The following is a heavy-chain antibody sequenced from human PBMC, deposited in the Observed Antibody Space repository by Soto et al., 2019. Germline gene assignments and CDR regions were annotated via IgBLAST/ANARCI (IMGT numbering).Heavy chain of an antibody. J-gene: IGHJ5*02. CDR1: GFTFENFG. CDR3: ARNQGVELVPLATVDWFDP. CDR2: ISGSGLNK. V-gene: IGHV3-23*01. D-gene: IGHD1-26*01. Sequence: GGSLRLSCAASGFTFENFGMSWVRQAPGKGLEWISSISGSGLNKYYADSVKGRFTISRDNSKNTVYLELSNLRAEDTAVYHCARNQGVELVPLATVDWFDPWGQGSVVTVSS.